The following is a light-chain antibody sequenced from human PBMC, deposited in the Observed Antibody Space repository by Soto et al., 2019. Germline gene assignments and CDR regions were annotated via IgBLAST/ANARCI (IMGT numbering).Light chain of an antibody. CDR1: HSGSSY. Sequence: VLTQSAATLSFSPWXRATLSCRSSHSGSSYLALYQQKIGQAPWLLLYDASNRAHGSPARFSCTGSVTDFTRTINNREPEDFAVYYGQVRTNWSIAFGRGTRLEIK. CDR2: DAS. J-gene: IGKJ5*01. V-gene: IGKV3-11*01. CDR3: QVRTNWSIA.